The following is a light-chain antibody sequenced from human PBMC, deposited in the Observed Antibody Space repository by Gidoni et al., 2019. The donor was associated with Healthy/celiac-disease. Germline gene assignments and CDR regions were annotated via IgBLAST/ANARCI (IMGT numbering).Light chain of an antibody. CDR1: SSNIGSGSD. J-gene: IGLJ1*01. CDR3: QSYDSSSEV. CDR2: GNS. V-gene: IGLV1-40*01. Sequence: QSVLTQPPSVSGAPGQRVTISCTGSSSNIGSGSDVPWYQQLPGTAPKLLISGNSNRPSGVPDRFSGSKSGTSASLAITGLQAEDEADYYCQSYDSSSEVFGTGTKVTVL.